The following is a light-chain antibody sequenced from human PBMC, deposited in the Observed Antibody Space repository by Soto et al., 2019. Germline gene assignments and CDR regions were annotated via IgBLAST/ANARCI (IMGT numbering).Light chain of an antibody. V-gene: IGKV3-20*01. CDR1: QSVSTY. CDR2: GAS. J-gene: IGKJ5*01. CDR3: QHFGDSPVT. Sequence: IVLTQSPATLSLSPGERATLSCRASQSVSTYLAWCQQKPGQAPRLLIYGASTRATGIPDRFSGTGSGTDFTLTISRLEPEDFAVYYCQHFGDSPVTFGQGTRLEIK.